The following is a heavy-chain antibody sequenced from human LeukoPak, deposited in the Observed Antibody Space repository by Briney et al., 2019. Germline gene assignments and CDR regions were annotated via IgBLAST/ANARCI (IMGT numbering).Heavy chain of an antibody. J-gene: IGHJ4*02. V-gene: IGHV3-21*04. Sequence: GGSVSLLCSASVHTLCIQHKPGPRQTAGMGLQWVSSITGSGSGAFYADSVKGRLTISRDNSKNTLFLQMDSLRPEDTAMFYCARDRRSLGHLQNDFYYWGQGTLVTVSS. CDR1: VHTLCIQH. CDR2: ITGSGSGA. CDR3: ARDRRSLGHLQNDFYY. D-gene: IGHD1-1*01.